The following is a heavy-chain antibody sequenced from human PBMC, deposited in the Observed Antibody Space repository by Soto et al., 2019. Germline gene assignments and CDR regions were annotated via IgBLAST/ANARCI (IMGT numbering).Heavy chain of an antibody. Sequence: GGSLRLSCAASGFTFSSYSMNWVRQAPGKGLEWVSSISSSSSYIYYADSVKGRFTISRDNAKNSLYLQMNSLRAEDTAVYYCARFIAVAGAFDYWGQGTLVTVSS. CDR3: ARFIAVAGAFDY. J-gene: IGHJ4*02. V-gene: IGHV3-21*01. CDR1: GFTFSSYS. CDR2: ISSSSSYI. D-gene: IGHD6-19*01.